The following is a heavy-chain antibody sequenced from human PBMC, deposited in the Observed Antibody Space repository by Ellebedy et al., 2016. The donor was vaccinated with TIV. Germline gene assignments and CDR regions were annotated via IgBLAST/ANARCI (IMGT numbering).Heavy chain of an antibody. CDR2: ITPSTGDT. Sequence: ASVKVSXKSSGYTSTGYHIHWVRQAPGQGLEWMGWITPSTGDTNYAQKFQGRVTMTRDTSISTAYMELSRLSFDDSAVYFCARGVQFFSYAFDIWGQGTLVTVSS. CDR1: GYTSTGYH. D-gene: IGHD3-3*01. V-gene: IGHV1-2*02. CDR3: ARGVQFFSYAFDI. J-gene: IGHJ3*02.